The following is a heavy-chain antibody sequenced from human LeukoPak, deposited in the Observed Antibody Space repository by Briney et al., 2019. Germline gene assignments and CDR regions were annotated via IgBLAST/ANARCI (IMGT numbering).Heavy chain of an antibody. CDR3: ARVSRSYDFWSGYRGAFDI. V-gene: IGHV3-7*01. D-gene: IGHD3-3*01. CDR2: IKQDGSEK. Sequence: GGSLRLSCAASGFTFSSYWMSWVRQAPGKGLEWVANIKQDGSEKYYVDSVKGRFTISRDNAKNSLYLQMNSLRAEDTAVYYCARVSRSYDFWSGYRGAFDIWGQGTMVTVSS. CDR1: GFTFSSYW. J-gene: IGHJ3*02.